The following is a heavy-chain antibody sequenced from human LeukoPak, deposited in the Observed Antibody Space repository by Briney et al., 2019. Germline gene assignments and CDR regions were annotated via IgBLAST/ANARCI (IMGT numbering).Heavy chain of an antibody. V-gene: IGHV1-18*01. CDR2: ISAYNGNT. J-gene: IGHJ6*02. CDR3: AREAAGGFYGLDV. CDR1: GYTFTSDG. Sequence: ASVKVSCKASGYTFTSDGFSWVRQAPGQGLQWMEWISAYNGNTNYAQNFQGRVTMTTDTSTSTAYMELRSLRSDDTAVYYCAREAAGGFYGLDVWGQGTTVTVSS. D-gene: IGHD6-13*01.